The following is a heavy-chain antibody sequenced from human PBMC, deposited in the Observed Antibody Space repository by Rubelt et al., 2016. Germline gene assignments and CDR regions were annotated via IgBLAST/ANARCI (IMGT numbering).Heavy chain of an antibody. Sequence: QVQLQESGPGLVKPSETLSLTCTVSGGSISSYYWSWIRQPPGKGLEWIGYIYYSGSTNYNPSPKSRVTISVATSKNQFSLKLSSVTAADTAVYYCAGGITIFGVASGYFDYWGQGTLVTVSS. D-gene: IGHD3-3*01. CDR2: IYYSGST. V-gene: IGHV4-59*01. CDR1: GGSISSYY. CDR3: AGGITIFGVASGYFDY. J-gene: IGHJ4*02.